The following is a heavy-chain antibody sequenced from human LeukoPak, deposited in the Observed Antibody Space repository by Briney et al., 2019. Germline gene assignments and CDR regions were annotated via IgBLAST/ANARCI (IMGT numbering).Heavy chain of an antibody. Sequence: SETLSLTCTVSGGSVSSYHWSWIRQPPGKRLEWIGSIYGSGNINYNPSLKSRVAISIDTSKNQFSLRLSSVTAADTAVYYCARGYGIYCTGMRCYGAFDLWGRGTTVIVSS. D-gene: IGHD2-8*02. V-gene: IGHV4-59*02. J-gene: IGHJ3*01. CDR1: GGSVSSYH. CDR2: IYGSGNI. CDR3: ARGYGIYCTGMRCYGAFDL.